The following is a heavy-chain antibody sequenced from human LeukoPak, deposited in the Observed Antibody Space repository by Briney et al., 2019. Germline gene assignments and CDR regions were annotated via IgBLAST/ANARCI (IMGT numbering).Heavy chain of an antibody. D-gene: IGHD2-15*01. CDR3: ARGGALSAWA. CDR1: GGTFSSYA. J-gene: IGHJ5*02. V-gene: IGHV1-69*13. CDR2: IIPIFGTA. Sequence: ASVRVSCKASGGTFSSYAISWVRQAPGQGLEWMGGIIPIFGTANYAQKFQGRVTITADESTSTAYMELSSLRSEDTAVYYCARGGALSAWAWGQGTLVTVSS.